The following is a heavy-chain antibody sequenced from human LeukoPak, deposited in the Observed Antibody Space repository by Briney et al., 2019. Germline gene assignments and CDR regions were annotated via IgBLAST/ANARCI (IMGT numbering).Heavy chain of an antibody. V-gene: IGHV4-39*07. CDR3: ATYYDILTGWFAFDI. Sequence: SETLSLTCTVSGGSISSSSYYWGWIRQPPGTGLEWIGSIYYSGSTYYNPSLKSRVTISVDTSKNQFSLKLSSVTAADTAVYYCATYYDILTGWFAFDIWGQGTMVTVSS. D-gene: IGHD3-9*01. J-gene: IGHJ3*02. CDR2: IYYSGST. CDR1: GGSISSSSYY.